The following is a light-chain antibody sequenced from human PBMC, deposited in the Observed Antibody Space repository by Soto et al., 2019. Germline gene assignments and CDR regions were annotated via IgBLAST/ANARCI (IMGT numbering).Light chain of an antibody. J-gene: IGLJ1*01. V-gene: IGLV2-18*02. CDR1: SSDVGSYNR. Sequence: QSALTQPPSVSGSPGQSVAISCTGTSSDVGSYNRVSWYQQPPGKAPKVMIYEVSHRPSGVPDRFSGSKSGNTASLTISGLQAEDEADYYCSSYTSSSTYVFGTGTKLTVL. CDR2: EVS. CDR3: SSYTSSSTYV.